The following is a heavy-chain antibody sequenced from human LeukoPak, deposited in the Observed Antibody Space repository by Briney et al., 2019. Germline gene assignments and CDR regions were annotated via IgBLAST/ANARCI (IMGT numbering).Heavy chain of an antibody. J-gene: IGHJ4*02. Sequence: SETRSLTCTVSGGSISSYYWSWIRQPPGKGLEWIGYIYYSGSTRYNPSLKSRVTFSVDTSKNQCSLNLTSVTAADTAIYYCARGGYTSSWYYFDYWGQGTLVTVSS. CDR2: IYYSGST. CDR3: ARGGYTSSWYYFDY. CDR1: GGSISSYY. D-gene: IGHD6-13*01. V-gene: IGHV4-59*01.